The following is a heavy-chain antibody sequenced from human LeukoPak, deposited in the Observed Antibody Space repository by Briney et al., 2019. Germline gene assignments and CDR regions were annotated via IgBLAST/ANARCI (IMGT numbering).Heavy chain of an antibody. CDR3: ARQGRLLLQYYFDY. V-gene: IGHV4-39*01. J-gene: IGHJ4*02. D-gene: IGHD3-22*01. CDR1: GGSISRSSYY. Sequence: PSETLSLTCTVSGGSISRSSYYWGWIRQPPGKGLEWIGSIHYSGSTYYNPSLKGRVTISVDTSKNQFSLKLSSVTAADTAVYYCARQGRLLLQYYFDYWGQGTLVTVSS. CDR2: IHYSGST.